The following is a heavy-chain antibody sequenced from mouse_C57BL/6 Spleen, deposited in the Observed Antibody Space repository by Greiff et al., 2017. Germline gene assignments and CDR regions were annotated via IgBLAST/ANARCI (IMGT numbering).Heavy chain of an antibody. CDR3: ARNSLITTGEYFDV. D-gene: IGHD1-1*01. J-gene: IGHJ1*03. Sequence: VKLVESGPGLVQPSQSLSITCTVSGFSLTSYGVHWVRQSPGKGLEWLGVIWRGGSTDYNAAFISRLSISKDNSKSQVFFKMKSLQADDTAIYYCARNSLITTGEYFDVWGTGTTVTVSS. CDR2: IWRGGST. V-gene: IGHV2-2*01. CDR1: GFSLTSYG.